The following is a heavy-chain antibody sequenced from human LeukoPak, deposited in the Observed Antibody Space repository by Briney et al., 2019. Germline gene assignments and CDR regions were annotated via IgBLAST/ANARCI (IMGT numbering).Heavy chain of an antibody. J-gene: IGHJ4*02. V-gene: IGHV3-33*01. CDR3: ARGSSSWYFRGDDY. D-gene: IGHD6-13*01. CDR1: GSTFSSYG. Sequence: GGSLRLSCAASGSTFSSYGMHWVRQAPGKGLEWVAVIWYDGSNKYYADSVKGRFTISRDNSKNTLYLQMNSLRAEDTAVYYCARGSSSWYFRGDDYWGQGTLVTVSS. CDR2: IWYDGSNK.